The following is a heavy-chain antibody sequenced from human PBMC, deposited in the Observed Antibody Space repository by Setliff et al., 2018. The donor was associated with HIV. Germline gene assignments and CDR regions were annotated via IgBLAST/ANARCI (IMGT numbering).Heavy chain of an antibody. J-gene: IGHJ6*02. CDR3: ARLSHRVYYYGMDV. V-gene: IGHV5-51*01. CDR2: IYPGDSDT. CDR1: GYSFTSYW. D-gene: IGHD2-21*01. Sequence: PGESLKISCKGSGYSFTSYWIAWVRQMPGKGLEWMGIIYPGDSDTRYSPSFQGQVTISVDKSTNTAFLQWTSLRASDTAMYYCARLSHRVYYYGMDVWGQGTTVTVSS.